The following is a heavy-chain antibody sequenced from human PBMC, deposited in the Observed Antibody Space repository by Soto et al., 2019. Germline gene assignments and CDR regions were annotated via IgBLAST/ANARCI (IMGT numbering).Heavy chain of an antibody. V-gene: IGHV1-2*02. CDR3: ARGARSWSDFDY. J-gene: IGHJ4*02. Sequence: ASVKVSCKASGYTFTGYYMHWGRQAPGQGLEWMGWINPNSGGTNYAQKFQGRVTMNSDTSISTAYMELSRLRSVYTAVYYCARGARSWSDFDYWGQGTLVTVSS. CDR2: INPNSGGT. D-gene: IGHD6-13*01. CDR1: GYTFTGYY.